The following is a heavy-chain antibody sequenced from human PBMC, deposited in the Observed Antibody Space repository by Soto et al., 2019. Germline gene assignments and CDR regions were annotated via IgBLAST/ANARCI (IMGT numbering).Heavy chain of an antibody. V-gene: IGHV1-69*01. CDR3: ARAPILVGETTYENYFDY. CDR1: GGTFSNFV. CDR2: NIPIFGTA. J-gene: IGHJ4*02. Sequence: QVQLVQSGAEEKKPGSSVKVSCKASGGTFSNFVISWVRQAPGQGLEWMGGNIPIFGTANYAQKFQGRVTIIPDESTGTTYMGLTSLRSEDTTVYYCARAPILVGETTYENYFDYWGQGTLVTVSS. D-gene: IGHD2-21*01.